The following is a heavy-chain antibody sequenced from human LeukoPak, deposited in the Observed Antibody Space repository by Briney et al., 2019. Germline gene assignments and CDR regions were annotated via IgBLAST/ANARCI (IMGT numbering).Heavy chain of an antibody. Sequence: ASVKVSCKASGYTFTAYYIHWVRQAPGQGLEWMGWISPNSGGTDYAQRFQGRVTMTRDTSISTAYMELCSLRSDDTAVYYCAIQPWGSGNNWYFDLWGRGTLVTVSS. V-gene: IGHV1-2*02. D-gene: IGHD7-27*01. CDR3: AIQPWGSGNNWYFDL. CDR2: ISPNSGGT. CDR1: GYTFTAYY. J-gene: IGHJ2*01.